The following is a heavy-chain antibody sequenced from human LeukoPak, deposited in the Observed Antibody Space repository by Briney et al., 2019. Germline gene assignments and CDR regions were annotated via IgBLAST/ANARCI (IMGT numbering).Heavy chain of an antibody. CDR3: ARDKTLVQYYFDY. V-gene: IGHV3-7*01. D-gene: IGHD6-13*01. J-gene: IGHJ4*02. CDR2: IKQDGSEK. Sequence: PGGSRRLSCAASGFSFSSYWMSWVRQAPGKGLEWVADIKQDGSEKYYVDSVKGRFTISRDNAKNSLYLQMYSLRAEDTAVYYCARDKTLVQYYFDYWGQGTLVTVSS. CDR1: GFSFSSYW.